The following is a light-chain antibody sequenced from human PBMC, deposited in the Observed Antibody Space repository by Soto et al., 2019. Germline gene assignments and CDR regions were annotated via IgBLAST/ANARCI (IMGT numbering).Light chain of an antibody. CDR3: QQNYSSTPT. CDR1: QNIDTY. V-gene: IGKV1-39*01. J-gene: IGKJ1*01. Sequence: DIQMPQSPPALYASVGDRVTITCRASQNIDTYLNWYHQKPGKAPELLIHDAPSMQSGVPTRFSVSGSGTDFTLTISRLKNEDFAVYYCQQNYSSTPTFGQGTKVDIK. CDR2: DAP.